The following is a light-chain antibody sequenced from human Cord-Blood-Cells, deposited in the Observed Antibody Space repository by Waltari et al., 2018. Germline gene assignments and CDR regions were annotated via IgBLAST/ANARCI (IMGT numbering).Light chain of an antibody. CDR1: QSVSSN. CDR3: QQYNNWPPYT. CDR2: GAS. Sequence: EIVMTHPPATLSVSPGERAILSCRASQSVSSNLAWYQQKPGQAPRHLINGASTRATSIPARLSGSRSGRKFSLTISSLQSEDFAVYYCQQYNNWPPYTFGQGTKLEIK. J-gene: IGKJ2*01. V-gene: IGKV3-15*01.